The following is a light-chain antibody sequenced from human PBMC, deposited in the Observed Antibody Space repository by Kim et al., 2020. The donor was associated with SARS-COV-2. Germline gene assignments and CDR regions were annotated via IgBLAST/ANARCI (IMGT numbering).Light chain of an antibody. CDR2: DDN. J-gene: IGLJ7*01. V-gene: IGLV1-51*01. Sequence: KVTISGSGSSSNRGRKYVSWYQQLPGTAPKLLIYDDNKRASGIPDRFSGSKSGTSATMGITGLQTGDEADYYCGTWDSSLGAGGAVFGGGTQLTVL. CDR3: GTWDSSLGAGGAV. CDR1: SSNRGRKY.